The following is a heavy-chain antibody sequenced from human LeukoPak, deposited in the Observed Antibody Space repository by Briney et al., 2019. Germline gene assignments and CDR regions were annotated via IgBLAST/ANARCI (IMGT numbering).Heavy chain of an antibody. J-gene: IGHJ6*02. Sequence: SETLSLTCTVSGGSISSYYWSWIRQPPGKGLEWIGYIYYSGSTNYNPSLKSRVTISVDTSKNQFSLKLSSVTAADTAVYYCAIPATVTGTSNGMDVWGQGTTVTVSS. CDR1: GGSISSYY. V-gene: IGHV4-59*12. CDR2: IYYSGST. CDR3: AIPATVTGTSNGMDV. D-gene: IGHD4-17*01.